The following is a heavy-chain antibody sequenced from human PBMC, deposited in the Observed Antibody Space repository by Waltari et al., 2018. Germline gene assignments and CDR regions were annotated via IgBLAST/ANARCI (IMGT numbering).Heavy chain of an antibody. V-gene: IGHV4-59*04. CDR3: AAENPTRSYDLDA. J-gene: IGHJ5*02. CDR1: GASITTYY. CDR2: MYYPGTA. Sequence: QVQLQESGPGLVKPSETLSLTCTVSGASITTYYYSWIRQSPGKGLQWIGSMYYPGTAYYHPSLKSRVTISLDTSKNQFSLKLTSVTAADTAVYYCAAENPTRSYDLDAWGQGILVTASS. D-gene: IGHD3-16*01.